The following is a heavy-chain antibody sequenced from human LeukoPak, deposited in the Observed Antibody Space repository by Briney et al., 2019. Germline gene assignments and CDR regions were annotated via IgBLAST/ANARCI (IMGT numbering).Heavy chain of an antibody. CDR3: ARSPSAGEIDY. Sequence: GGSLRLSCAASGFTVSSNYMSWVRQAPGKGLEWVSVIYSGGSTYYADSVKGRFTISRDNSKNTLYLQMNSLRAEDTAVYYCARSPSAGEIDYWGQGTLVTVSS. CDR2: IYSGGST. J-gene: IGHJ4*02. D-gene: IGHD1-26*01. V-gene: IGHV3-53*01. CDR1: GFTVSSNY.